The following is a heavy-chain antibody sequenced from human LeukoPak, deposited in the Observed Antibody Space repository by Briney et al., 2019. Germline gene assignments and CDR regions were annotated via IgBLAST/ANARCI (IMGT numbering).Heavy chain of an antibody. V-gene: IGHV3-11*01. CDR2: ISSSGSTI. D-gene: IGHD6-13*01. J-gene: IGHJ4*02. CDR1: GFTFSDYY. Sequence: NPGGSLRLSCAASGFTFSDYYMSWIRQAPGKGLEWVSYISSSGSTIYYADSVKGRFTISRDNAKNSLYLQMNSLRAEDTAVYYCAQTGVAAAGTNDYWGQGTLLIVSS. CDR3: AQTGVAAAGTNDY.